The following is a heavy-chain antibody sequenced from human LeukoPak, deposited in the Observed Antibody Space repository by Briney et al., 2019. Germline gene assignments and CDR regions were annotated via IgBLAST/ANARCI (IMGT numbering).Heavy chain of an antibody. J-gene: IGHJ4*01. CDR1: GFTFSSYW. CDR3: ARDQVPFDY. V-gene: IGHV3-7*01. Sequence: GGSLRLSCAASGFTFSSYWMSWVRQAPGKGLEWVADIKQDGGEKYYVDSVKGRFTISRDNAKNSLYLQMSSLRDGDTAVYYCARDQVPFDYWGHGTLVTVSS. CDR2: IKQDGGEK.